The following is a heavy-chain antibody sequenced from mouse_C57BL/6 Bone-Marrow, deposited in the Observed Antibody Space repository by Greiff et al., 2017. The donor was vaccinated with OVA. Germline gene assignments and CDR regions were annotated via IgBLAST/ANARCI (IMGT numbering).Heavy chain of an antibody. Sequence: EVQLQQSGAELVRPGASVKLSSTASGFTIKDDYMHWVKQRPEQGLEWIGWIDPENGDTEYASKFQGKATITADTSSNTAYLQLSSLTSEDTAVYYCTSYGNFDYWGQGTTLTVSS. CDR3: TSYGNFDY. V-gene: IGHV14-4*01. J-gene: IGHJ2*01. D-gene: IGHD2-1*01. CDR2: IDPENGDT. CDR1: GFTIKDDY.